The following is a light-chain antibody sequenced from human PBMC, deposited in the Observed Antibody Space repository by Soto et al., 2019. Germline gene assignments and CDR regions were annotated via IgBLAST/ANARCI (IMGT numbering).Light chain of an antibody. CDR2: GAS. CDR1: QSVSTNS. V-gene: IGKV3-20*01. Sequence: EIVLTQSPDTLSLSPGERATLSCRASQSVSTNSLAWYQQRPGQAPRPLIYGASSRATGTPDRFSGSGSGTDFTLTISRLEPEDFAVYYCQQYGSSRWTFGQGTKVDIK. CDR3: QQYGSSRWT. J-gene: IGKJ1*01.